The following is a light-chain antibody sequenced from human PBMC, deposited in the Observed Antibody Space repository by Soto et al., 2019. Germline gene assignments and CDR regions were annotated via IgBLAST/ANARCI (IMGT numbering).Light chain of an antibody. CDR3: QQFNNLIT. CDR1: QSISSF. J-gene: IGKJ5*01. V-gene: IGKV1-39*01. Sequence: DIQMTQSPSSLSASVGDTVTITCRASQSISSFLTWYQQKAGKAPKLLIYAASSLQSGVPSRFSGSGSGTDFTLTISSLQPEDFATYYCQQFNNLITLGQGTRLEIK. CDR2: AAS.